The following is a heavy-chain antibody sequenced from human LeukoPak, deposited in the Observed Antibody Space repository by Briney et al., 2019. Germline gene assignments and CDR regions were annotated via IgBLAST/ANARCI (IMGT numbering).Heavy chain of an antibody. CDR2: IYSGGST. J-gene: IGHJ4*02. D-gene: IGHD3-22*01. V-gene: IGHV3-53*01. CDR1: GFTVSSNY. Sequence: GGSLRLSCAASGFTVSSNYMSWVRQAPGKGLEWVSIIYSGGSTFYADSVKGRFTISRDNSKNTLYLQMNSLRAEDTAVYYCARANYDSSGYYFDSWGQGTLVTVSS. CDR3: ARANYDSSGYYFDS.